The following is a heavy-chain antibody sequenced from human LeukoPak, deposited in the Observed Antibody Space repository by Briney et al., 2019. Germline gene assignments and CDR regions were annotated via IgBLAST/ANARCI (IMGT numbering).Heavy chain of an antibody. CDR2: ISVYNGDT. Sequence: ASVKVSCKASGYTSVSYGITWVRQAPGQGLEWMGWISVYNGDTKYAQNLQGRVTLTTDTSTSTAYMELRSLRSDDTAVYYCVRGGGFNSGFEYWGQGTLVIVSS. D-gene: IGHD3-10*01. CDR3: VRGGGFNSGFEY. CDR1: GYTSVSYG. V-gene: IGHV1-18*04. J-gene: IGHJ4*02.